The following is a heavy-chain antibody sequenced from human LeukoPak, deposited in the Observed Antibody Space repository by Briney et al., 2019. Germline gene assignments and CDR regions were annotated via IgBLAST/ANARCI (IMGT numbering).Heavy chain of an antibody. D-gene: IGHD5-12*01. CDR3: ARHTKGRGYSGYDYYYYGMDV. Sequence: SQTLSLTCTVSGASISSGTYYWSWVRQPAGKGLEWIGRIFNSGDTTYNPSLKSRVTISVDTSRNQFSLKLSSVTAADTAVYYCARHTKGRGYSGYDYYYYGMDVWGQGTTVTVSS. CDR2: IFNSGDT. V-gene: IGHV4-61*02. J-gene: IGHJ6*02. CDR1: GASISSGTYY.